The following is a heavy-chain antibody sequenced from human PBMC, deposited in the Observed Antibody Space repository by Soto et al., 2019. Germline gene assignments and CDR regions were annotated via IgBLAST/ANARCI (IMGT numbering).Heavy chain of an antibody. CDR1: GGSISSYY. CDR2: IYYSGST. Sequence: PSETLSLTCTVSGGSISSYYWCWIRQPPGEGLEWIGYIYYSGSTNYNPSLKSRVTISVDTSKNQFSLKLSSVTAADTAVYYCARYPVHSYGYSWFDPRGQGTLVTVSS. V-gene: IGHV4-59*01. D-gene: IGHD5-18*01. J-gene: IGHJ5*02. CDR3: ARYPVHSYGYSWFDP.